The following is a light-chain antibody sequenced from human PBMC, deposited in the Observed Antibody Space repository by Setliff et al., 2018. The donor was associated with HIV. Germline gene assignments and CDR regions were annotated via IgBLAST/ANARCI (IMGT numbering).Light chain of an antibody. J-gene: IGLJ1*01. CDR3: CSYAGSSTFGYV. V-gene: IGLV2-23*02. Sequence: QSALTQPASVSGSPGQSITISCTGSSSDVGNTLSVSWYQQNVGEVPKLLIYEVDRRPSGISHRFSGSKSGNTASLTISRLQVEDEADYYCCSYAGSSTFGYVFGTGTKVTVL. CDR1: SSDVGNTLS. CDR2: EVD.